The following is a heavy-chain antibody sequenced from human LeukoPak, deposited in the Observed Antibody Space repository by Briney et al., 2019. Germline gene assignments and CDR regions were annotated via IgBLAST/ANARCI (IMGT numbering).Heavy chain of an antibody. D-gene: IGHD3-9*01. J-gene: IGHJ5*02. Sequence: SETLSLTCTVSGGSISSSSYYWGWIRQPPGKGLEWIGSIYYSGSTYYNPSLKSRVTISVDTSKNQFSLKLSSVTAADTAVYYCARAYSRGPYDILTGYPGTNWFDPWGQGTLVTVSS. CDR3: ARAYSRGPYDILTGYPGTNWFDP. CDR1: GGSISSSSYY. V-gene: IGHV4-39*07. CDR2: IYYSGST.